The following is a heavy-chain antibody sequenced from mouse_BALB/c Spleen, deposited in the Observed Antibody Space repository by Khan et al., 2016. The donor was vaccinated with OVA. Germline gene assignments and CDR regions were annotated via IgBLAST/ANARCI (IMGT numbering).Heavy chain of an antibody. V-gene: IGHV5-6-5*01. CDR1: GFTFNNYA. Sequence: EVELVESGGGLVKPGGSLKLSCAASGFTFNNYAMFWVRQTSEKRLEWVTSISRANNIYYPDSVKGRFTISRDKARKILYLEMSRLRSEDTAIYYCTRGYYFGEMDYWGQGTSVTVSS. J-gene: IGHJ4*01. D-gene: IGHD1-1*01. CDR3: TRGYYFGEMDY. CDR2: ISRANNI.